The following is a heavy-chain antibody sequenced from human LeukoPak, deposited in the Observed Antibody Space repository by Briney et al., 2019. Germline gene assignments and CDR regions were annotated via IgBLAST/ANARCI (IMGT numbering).Heavy chain of an antibody. Sequence: GRSLRLSCAASGSTFDDYAMHWVRQAPGKGLEWVSGISWNSGSIGYADSVKGRFTISRDNAKNSLYLQMNSLRAEDMALYYCAKDGGSPPGHAFDIWGQGTMVTVSS. J-gene: IGHJ3*02. CDR2: ISWNSGSI. D-gene: IGHD2-15*01. V-gene: IGHV3-9*03. CDR3: AKDGGSPPGHAFDI. CDR1: GSTFDDYA.